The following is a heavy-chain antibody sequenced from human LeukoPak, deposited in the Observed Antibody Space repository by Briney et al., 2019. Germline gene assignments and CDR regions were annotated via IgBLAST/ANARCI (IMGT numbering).Heavy chain of an antibody. D-gene: IGHD2-21*02. J-gene: IGHJ3*02. Sequence: GGSLRLSCAASGFTFSTYDMNWVRQAPGKGLEWVSSLTIDSAYIYYADSVKGRFTVSRDNAKNSLYLEMNSLRAEDTAVYYCARGGVTAIRSDAFDTWGHGTMVTVSS. CDR2: LTIDSAYI. CDR1: GFTFSTYD. V-gene: IGHV3-21*01. CDR3: ARGGVTAIRSDAFDT.